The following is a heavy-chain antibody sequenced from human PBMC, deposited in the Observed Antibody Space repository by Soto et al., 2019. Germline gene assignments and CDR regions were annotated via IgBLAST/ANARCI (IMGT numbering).Heavy chain of an antibody. D-gene: IGHD2-15*01. J-gene: IGHJ4*02. CDR3: AKGSCSGGSCRYYFDY. Sequence: SGGSLRLSCAASGFTFSSYAMSWVRQAPGKGLEWVSAISGSGGSTYYADSVKGRFTISRDNSKNTLYLQMNSLRAEDTAVYYCAKGSCSGGSCRYYFDYWGQGTLVTVSS. CDR1: GFTFSSYA. V-gene: IGHV3-23*01. CDR2: ISGSGGST.